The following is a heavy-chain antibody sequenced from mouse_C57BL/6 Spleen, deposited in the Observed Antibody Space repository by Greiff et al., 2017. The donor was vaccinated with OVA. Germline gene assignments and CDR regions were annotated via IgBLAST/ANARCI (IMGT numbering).Heavy chain of an antibody. D-gene: IGHD4-1*01. J-gene: IGHJ4*01. CDR1: GYTFTSYW. V-gene: IGHV1-52*01. CDR2: IDPSDSEP. CDR3: ARRHWDFYALGY. Sequence: QVQLQQPGAELVRPGSSVKLSCKASGYTFTSYWMHWVKQRPIQGLEWIGNIDPSDSEPHYNQKFKDKATLTVDKSSSTAYMQLSSLTSEDSAVYCCARRHWDFYALGYQGQGATVTVSS.